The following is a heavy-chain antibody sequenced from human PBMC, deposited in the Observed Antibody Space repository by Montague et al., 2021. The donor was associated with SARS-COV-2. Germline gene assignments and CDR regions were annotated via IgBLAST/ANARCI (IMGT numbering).Heavy chain of an antibody. Sequence: SETLSLTCTVSGGSISSFYWSWFRQPPGKGLERIGYISDSGSTNYNPSLTSRVTMSVDTSKSQFSLKVNSVTAADTAVYYCARHYSATLPAVYWGQGTLVTVSS. CDR1: GGSISSFY. CDR3: ARHYSATLPAVY. CDR2: ISDSGST. V-gene: IGHV4-59*08. J-gene: IGHJ4*02. D-gene: IGHD2-15*01.